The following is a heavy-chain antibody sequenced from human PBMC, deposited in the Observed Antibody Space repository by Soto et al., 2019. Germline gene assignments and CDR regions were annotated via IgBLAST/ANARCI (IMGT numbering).Heavy chain of an antibody. V-gene: IGHV3-11*04. Sequence: QVQLVESGGGLVEPGGSLRVSCVGSGFIFSDYYMSWIRQTPGKGVEWLAYISSSGSAIYYADSVKGRFTISRDNAKDSLFLHVGSLRAEDTGVYYCARDGWRTLGDSYFDFWGQGILVTVSS. J-gene: IGHJ4*02. CDR1: GFIFSDYY. CDR2: ISSSGSAI. CDR3: ARDGWRTLGDSYFDF. D-gene: IGHD2-15*01.